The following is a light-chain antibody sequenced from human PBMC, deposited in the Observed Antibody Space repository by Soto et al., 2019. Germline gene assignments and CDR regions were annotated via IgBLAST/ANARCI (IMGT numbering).Light chain of an antibody. CDR1: QSISSY. J-gene: IGKJ1*01. CDR2: AAS. V-gene: IGKV1-39*01. CDR3: QQSYSTPWT. Sequence: DIQMTQSPSSLSASVGDRVTITCRASQSISSYLNWYQQKPGKAPKLLIYAASSLQSGFPSGFSGSGSGTDFTLTISSLQPEDFATYYCQQSYSTPWTFGQGTKVEIK.